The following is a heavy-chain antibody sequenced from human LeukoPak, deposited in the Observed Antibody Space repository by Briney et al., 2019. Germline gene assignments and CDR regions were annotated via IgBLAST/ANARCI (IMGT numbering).Heavy chain of an antibody. CDR2: IIPIFGTA. CDR1: GGTFSSYA. CDR3: ARVGYSYGLNWFDP. D-gene: IGHD5-18*01. V-gene: IGHV1-69*13. J-gene: IGHJ5*02. Sequence: GASVKVSCKASGGTFSSYAISWVRQAPGQGLEWMGGIIPIFGTANYAQKFQGRVTITADESTSTAYMELSSLRSEDTAVYYCARVGYSYGLNWFDPWGQGTLVTVSS.